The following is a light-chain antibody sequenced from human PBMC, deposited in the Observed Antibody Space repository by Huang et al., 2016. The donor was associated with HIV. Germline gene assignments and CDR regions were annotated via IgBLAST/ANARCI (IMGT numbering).Light chain of an antibody. J-gene: IGKJ2*01. V-gene: IGKV3-20*01. Sequence: EIILTQSPATLSLSPGERATLSCRASQSVSASNLAWYQQKLGQAPRRLIYGASTRVTGIADRFSASGSGTDVTLTISRLEPEDFAVYYCQHYGTLFTFGQGTEVEIK. CDR3: QHYGTLFT. CDR2: GAS. CDR1: QSVSASN.